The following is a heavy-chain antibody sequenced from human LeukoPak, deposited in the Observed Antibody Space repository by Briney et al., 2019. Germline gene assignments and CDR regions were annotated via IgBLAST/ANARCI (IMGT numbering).Heavy chain of an antibody. CDR2: INHSGST. Sequence: PSETLSLTCAVYGGSFSGYYWSWIRQPPGKGLEWIGEINHSGSTNYNPSLKSRVTISVDTSKNQFFLKLSSVTAADTAVYYCARGRSKRRFGVGFDPWGQGTLVTVSS. D-gene: IGHD3-10*01. V-gene: IGHV4-34*01. CDR3: ARGRSKRRFGVGFDP. J-gene: IGHJ5*02. CDR1: GGSFSGYY.